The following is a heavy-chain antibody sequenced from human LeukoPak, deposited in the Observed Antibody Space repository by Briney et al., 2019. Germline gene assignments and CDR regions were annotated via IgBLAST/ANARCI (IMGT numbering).Heavy chain of an antibody. Sequence: GASVKVSCKASGYTFTSYYMHWVRQAPGQGLEWMGIINPSGGSTSYAQKFQGRVTMTEDTSTDTAYMELSSLRSEDTAVYYCATDLAGIAAAGNFDYWGQGTLVTVSS. D-gene: IGHD6-13*01. V-gene: IGHV1-46*01. CDR2: INPSGGST. CDR3: ATDLAGIAAAGNFDY. CDR1: GYTFTSYY. J-gene: IGHJ4*02.